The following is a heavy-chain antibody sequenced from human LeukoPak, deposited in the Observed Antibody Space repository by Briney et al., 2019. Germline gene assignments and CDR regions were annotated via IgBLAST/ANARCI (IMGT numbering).Heavy chain of an antibody. CDR3: AKGDGGTYDNSGWVDYFDY. CDR2: ITGSGGRT. J-gene: IGHJ4*02. CDR1: GFTFSDYY. Sequence: GGSLRLSCVASGFTFSDYYMSWVRQAPGKGLEWVSTITGSGGRTYYTDSVKGRFTISRDNSKNTLYLQMDSLRAEDTAVYYCAKGDGGTYDNSGWVDYFDYWGQGTLVTVSS. D-gene: IGHD3-22*01. V-gene: IGHV3-23*01.